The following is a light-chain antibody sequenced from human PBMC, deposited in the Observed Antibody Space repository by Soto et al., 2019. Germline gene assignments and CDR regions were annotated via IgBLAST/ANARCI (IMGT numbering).Light chain of an antibody. CDR2: TNN. CDR1: NSNIGAGYD. J-gene: IGLJ1*01. Sequence: QSVLTQAPAVSGAPGQRVTISCTGSNSNIGAGYDVHWYLQLPGTAPKLLVYTNNNRPSGVPDRFSGSKSGTSASLAITGLQAEDEADYYCQSYDSRLSAYVFGTGTKVTVL. CDR3: QSYDSRLSAYV. V-gene: IGLV1-40*01.